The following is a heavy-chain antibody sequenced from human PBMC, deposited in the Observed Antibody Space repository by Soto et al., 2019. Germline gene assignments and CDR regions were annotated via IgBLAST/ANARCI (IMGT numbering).Heavy chain of an antibody. J-gene: IGHJ4*02. Sequence: GGSLRLSCAASGFTFSTYSLNWVRQAPGKGLEWVSSISSDSSYIYYADSVKGRFTISRYNAKDSLYLQMSSLRAEDTAVYYCTRKLTGTNPLDYWGQGTLVTVSS. CDR2: ISSDSSYI. CDR3: TRKLTGTNPLDY. V-gene: IGHV3-21*01. D-gene: IGHD1-7*01. CDR1: GFTFSTYS.